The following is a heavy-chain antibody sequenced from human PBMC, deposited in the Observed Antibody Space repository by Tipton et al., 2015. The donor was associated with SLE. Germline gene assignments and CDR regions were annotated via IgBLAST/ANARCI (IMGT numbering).Heavy chain of an antibody. CDR2: IYYSGST. Sequence: TLSLTCDVNGGSFSGYYWSWIRQPPGKGLEGIGSIYYSGSTYYNPSLKSRVTISVDTSKNQFSLKLSSVTAADTAVYYCARHPSAFDYYYYYYMDVWGKGTTVTVSS. V-gene: IGHV4-34*01. CDR3: ARHPSAFDYYYYYYMDV. CDR1: GGSFSGYY. J-gene: IGHJ6*03.